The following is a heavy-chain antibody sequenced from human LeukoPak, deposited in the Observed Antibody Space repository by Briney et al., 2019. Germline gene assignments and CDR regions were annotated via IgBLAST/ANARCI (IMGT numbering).Heavy chain of an antibody. CDR1: GYTFTSYG. V-gene: IGHV1-46*01. Sequence: ASVKVSCKASGYTFTSYGISWVRQAPGQGLEWMGIINPSGGSASDAQKFQGRLTMTRDTSASTAYMELSSLRSEDTAVYYCARDPPWELLMLDYWGQGTLVTVSS. J-gene: IGHJ4*02. CDR2: INPSGGSA. CDR3: ARDPPWELLMLDY. D-gene: IGHD1-26*01.